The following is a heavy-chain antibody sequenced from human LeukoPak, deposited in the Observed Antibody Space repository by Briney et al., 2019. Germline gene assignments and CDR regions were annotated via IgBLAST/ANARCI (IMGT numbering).Heavy chain of an antibody. J-gene: IGHJ6*03. CDR3: ARLFWSGYPLYYYYCMDV. CDR2: IYYSGGT. Sequence: SETLSLTCAVYGGSFSGYYWSWIRQPPGKGLEWIGSIYYSGGTYYNPSLKSRVTISVDTSKNQFSLKLSSVTAADTAVYYCARLFWSGYPLYYYYCMDVWGKGTTVTVSS. CDR1: GGSFSGYY. D-gene: IGHD3-3*01. V-gene: IGHV4-34*01.